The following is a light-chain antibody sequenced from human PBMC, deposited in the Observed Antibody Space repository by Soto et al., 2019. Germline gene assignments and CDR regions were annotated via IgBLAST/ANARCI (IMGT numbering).Light chain of an antibody. V-gene: IGLV2-14*01. CDR1: SDDIGSYEY. CDR3: TSYTSACSLPWV. J-gene: IGLJ1*01. Sequence: QSALTQPASVSGARGQTITISCTGSSDDIGSYEYISWHQHHPGKAPQRRLFRPYDRPSGIFARFLGFMCGSRASPTLFELIDGDEAVYYCTSYTSACSLPWVFGTGSKVTVL. CDR2: RPY.